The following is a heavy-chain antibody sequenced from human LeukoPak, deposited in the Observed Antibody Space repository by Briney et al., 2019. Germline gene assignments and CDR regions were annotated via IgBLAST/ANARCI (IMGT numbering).Heavy chain of an antibody. CDR1: GFTFSSYA. D-gene: IGHD3-10*01. J-gene: IGHJ4*02. CDR3: AKDVRLVRGVNYVSIIDYFDY. CDR2: ISSSGGST. V-gene: IGHV3-23*01. Sequence: GGSLRLSCAASGFTFSSYAMSWVRQAPGKGLEWVSAISSSGGSTYYADSVKGRFTISRDNSKNTLYLQMNSLRAEDTAVYYCAKDVRLVRGVNYVSIIDYFDYWGQGTLVTVSS.